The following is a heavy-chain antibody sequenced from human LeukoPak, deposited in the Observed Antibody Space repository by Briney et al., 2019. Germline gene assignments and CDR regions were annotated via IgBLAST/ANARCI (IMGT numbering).Heavy chain of an antibody. CDR1: GFTFSSYA. J-gene: IGHJ4*02. Sequence: GGSLRLSCAASGFTFSSYAMHWVRQAPGKGLEWVAVISYDGSNKYYADSVKGRFTISRDNSKNTLYLQMNSLRAEDTAVYYCAGERKSSGWATTYYFDYWGQGTLVTVSS. V-gene: IGHV3-30*04. D-gene: IGHD6-19*01. CDR3: AGERKSSGWATTYYFDY. CDR2: ISYDGSNK.